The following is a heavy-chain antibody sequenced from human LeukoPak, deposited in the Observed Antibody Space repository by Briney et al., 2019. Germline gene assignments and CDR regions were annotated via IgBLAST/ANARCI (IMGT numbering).Heavy chain of an antibody. CDR3: ARLYGRSSSSSFDY. D-gene: IGHD6-6*01. Sequence: ASVKVSCKASGYTFTGYYMHWVRQAPGQGLEWMGWINPNSGGTNYAQKFQGRVTMTRGTSISTAYMELSRLRSDDTAVYYCARLYGRSSSSSFDYWGQGTLVTVSS. J-gene: IGHJ4*02. CDR1: GYTFTGYY. CDR2: INPNSGGT. V-gene: IGHV1-2*02.